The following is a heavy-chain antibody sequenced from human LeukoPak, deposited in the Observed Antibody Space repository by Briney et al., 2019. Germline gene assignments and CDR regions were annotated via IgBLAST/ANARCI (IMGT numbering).Heavy chain of an antibody. CDR3: ARDLTMVRGVRAAPISRAGY. Sequence: GASVKVSCKASGYTFTGYYMHWVRQAPGQGLEWMGWINPNSGGTNYAQKFQGRVTMTRDTSISTAYMELRSLRSDDTAVCYCARDLTMVRGVRAAPISRAGYWGQGTLVTVSS. CDR1: GYTFTGYY. J-gene: IGHJ4*02. V-gene: IGHV1-2*02. CDR2: INPNSGGT. D-gene: IGHD3-10*01.